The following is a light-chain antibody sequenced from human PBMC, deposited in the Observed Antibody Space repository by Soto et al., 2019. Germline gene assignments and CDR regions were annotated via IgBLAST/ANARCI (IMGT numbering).Light chain of an antibody. CDR2: GAA. CDR3: QQYERPPFA. J-gene: IGKJ2*01. V-gene: IGKV3-15*01. Sequence: EIVMTQSPATLSVSPGERVTLSCRASQSVFSSLAWYQQKPGQAPRLLIYGAATRATGIPARFSGSGSGTDFTLTISALEPEDFALYFCQQYERPPFAFGQGTRLEI. CDR1: QSVFSS.